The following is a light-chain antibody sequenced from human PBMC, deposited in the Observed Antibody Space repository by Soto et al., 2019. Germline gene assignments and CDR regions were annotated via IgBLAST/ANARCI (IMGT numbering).Light chain of an antibody. CDR3: QQYNNWPPCT. J-gene: IGKJ1*01. Sequence: EVVMTQSPATLSVSPGERATLSCRASQSVSSNLAWYQQKPGQAPRLLIYGASTRATGIPARFSGSGSVTEFTLTISSLQSEDFAVYYCQQYNNWPPCTFGQGTQVEIK. CDR2: GAS. CDR1: QSVSSN. V-gene: IGKV3-15*01.